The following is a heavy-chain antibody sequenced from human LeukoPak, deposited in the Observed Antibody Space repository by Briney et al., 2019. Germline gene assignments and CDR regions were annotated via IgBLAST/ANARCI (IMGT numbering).Heavy chain of an antibody. Sequence: GGSLRLSCAASGFTFSSYSMNWVRQAPGKGLEWVSSISSSSYIYYADSVKGRFTISRDNAKNSLYLQMNSLRAEDTAVYYCAREVRDTAMVYFDYWGQGTLVTVSS. D-gene: IGHD5-18*01. CDR3: AREVRDTAMVYFDY. J-gene: IGHJ4*02. CDR2: ISSSSYI. CDR1: GFTFSSYS. V-gene: IGHV3-21*01.